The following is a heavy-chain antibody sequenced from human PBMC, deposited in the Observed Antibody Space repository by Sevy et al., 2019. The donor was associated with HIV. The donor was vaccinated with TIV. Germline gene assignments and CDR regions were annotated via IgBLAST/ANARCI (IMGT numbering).Heavy chain of an antibody. J-gene: IGHJ4*02. Sequence: GGCLRLSCAASGFTFSSYGMHWVRQAPGKGLEWVAVISYDGSNKYYADSVKGRFTISRDNSKNTLYLQMNSLRAEDTAVYYCAKTGSSSSGSYYGFDYWGQGTLVTVSS. D-gene: IGHD3-10*01. V-gene: IGHV3-30*18. CDR1: GFTFSSYG. CDR2: ISYDGSNK. CDR3: AKTGSSSSGSYYGFDY.